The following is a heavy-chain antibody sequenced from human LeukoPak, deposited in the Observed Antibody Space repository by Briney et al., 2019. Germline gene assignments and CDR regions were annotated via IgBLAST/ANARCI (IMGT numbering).Heavy chain of an antibody. V-gene: IGHV4-59*01. Sequence: SEALSLTCTVSGGSISSYYWSWIRQPPGKGLEWIGYIYYSGSTNYNPSLKSRVTISVDTSKNQFSLKLSSVTAADTAVYYCARNPSILRPYYFDYWGQGTLVTVSS. D-gene: IGHD2-21*01. CDR2: IYYSGST. CDR1: GGSISSYY. J-gene: IGHJ4*02. CDR3: ARNPSILRPYYFDY.